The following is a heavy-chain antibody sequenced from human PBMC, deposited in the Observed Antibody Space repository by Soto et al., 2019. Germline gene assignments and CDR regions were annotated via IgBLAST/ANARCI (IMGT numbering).Heavy chain of an antibody. Sequence: GPSVKVSCKASGYTFTSYYMHWVRQAPGQGLEWMGIINPTGGSTTYAQKFQGRVTMTRDTSTSTVYMEMSSLRSEDTAVYYCARGDIVAIFGMDVWGQGTTVTVSS. V-gene: IGHV1-46*01. CDR3: ARGDIVAIFGMDV. CDR1: GYTFTSYY. CDR2: INPTGGST. J-gene: IGHJ6*02. D-gene: IGHD5-12*01.